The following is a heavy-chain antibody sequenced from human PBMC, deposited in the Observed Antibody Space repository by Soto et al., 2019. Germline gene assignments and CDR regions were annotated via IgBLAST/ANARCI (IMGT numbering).Heavy chain of an antibody. Sequence: QVQLVQSGAEVKKPGASVKVSCKASGYTFTNQGISWVRQAPAQGLQWVGWISTLHGNTDYAQKLQGRVTLPTDTSTSTAYMELMSLTSDDTAVYYCARHPNLSSWRKMDYLGQGPLVTVYS. J-gene: IGHJ4*02. V-gene: IGHV1-18*01. CDR3: ARHPNLSSWRKMDY. CDR1: GYTFTNQG. D-gene: IGHD6-13*01. CDR2: ISTLHGNT.